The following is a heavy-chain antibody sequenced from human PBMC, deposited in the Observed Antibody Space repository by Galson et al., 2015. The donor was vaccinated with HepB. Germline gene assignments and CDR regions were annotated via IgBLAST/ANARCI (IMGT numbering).Heavy chain of an antibody. J-gene: IGHJ3*02. CDR2: INTDESST. V-gene: IGHV3-74*01. Sequence: SLRLSCAASGFTFSSYWMHWVRQAPGKGLVWVSRINTDESSTDYADAVKGRFTISRDNAKKTLYLQMSSLSAEDTAIYYCARGFSAVGSRAFEIWGQGTMVTVSS. CDR3: ARGFSAVGSRAFEI. D-gene: IGHD6-13*01. CDR1: GFTFSSYW.